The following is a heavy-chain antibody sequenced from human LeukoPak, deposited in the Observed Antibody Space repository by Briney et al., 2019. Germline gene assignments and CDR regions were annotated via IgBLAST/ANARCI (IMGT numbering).Heavy chain of an antibody. CDR2: INHSGST. J-gene: IGHJ4*02. V-gene: IGHV4-34*01. CDR3: ARTLGSYFDY. Sequence: SETLSLTCTVSGGSISSYYWSWIRQPPGKGLEWIGEINHSGSTNYNPSLKSRVTISVDTSKNQFSLKLSSVTAADTAVYYCARTLGSYFDYWGQGTLVTVSS. D-gene: IGHD1-26*01. CDR1: GGSISSYY.